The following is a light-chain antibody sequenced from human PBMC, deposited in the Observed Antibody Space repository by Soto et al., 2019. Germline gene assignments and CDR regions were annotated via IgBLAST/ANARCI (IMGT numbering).Light chain of an antibody. CDR3: SSYAGSNNLV. V-gene: IGLV2-8*01. CDR2: EVT. CDR1: SNDVGGFTY. Sequence: QSVLTQPPSASGSPGQSVTISCTGTSNDVGGFTYVSWYQHHPGRAPKLLIHEVTKRPSGVPDRFSGSKSGNTASLTVSGLQAEDEAHYYCSSYAGSNNLVFGGGTKLTVL. J-gene: IGLJ2*01.